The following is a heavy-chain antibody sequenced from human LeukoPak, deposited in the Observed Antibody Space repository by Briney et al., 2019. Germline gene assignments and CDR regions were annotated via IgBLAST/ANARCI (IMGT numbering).Heavy chain of an antibody. CDR3: ARDRLAARGTNDY. D-gene: IGHD6-6*01. CDR1: GFTFSSYS. CDR2: FRSSSSYI. Sequence: GGSMRLSCAASGFTFSSYSMNWVRQAPGKGLEWVSSFRSSSSYIYYADSVKGRFTISRDHAKNSPYLQTNSLRAEDTAVYYCARDRLAARGTNDYWGQGTLVTVSS. J-gene: IGHJ4*02. V-gene: IGHV3-21*01.